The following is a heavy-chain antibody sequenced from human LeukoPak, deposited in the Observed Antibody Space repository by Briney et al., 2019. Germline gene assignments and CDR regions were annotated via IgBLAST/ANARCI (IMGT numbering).Heavy chain of an antibody. CDR3: AKGSGGGMYYFDY. Sequence: GGSLRLSCAASAFTFSGYAMNWVRQAPGKGLEWVSVISGGGDGIYYADSVKGRFTISRDNSKNTLYLQMNSLRAEDTAVYYCAKGSGGGMYYFDYWGQGTLVTVSS. CDR2: ISGGGDGI. D-gene: IGHD3-10*01. J-gene: IGHJ4*02. V-gene: IGHV3-23*01. CDR1: AFTFSGYA.